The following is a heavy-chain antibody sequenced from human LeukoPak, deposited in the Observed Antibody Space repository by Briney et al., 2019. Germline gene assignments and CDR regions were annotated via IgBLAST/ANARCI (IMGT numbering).Heavy chain of an antibody. D-gene: IGHD3-3*01. CDR2: ISESGSGT. CDR1: GFTFNTCA. Sequence: QPGRSLRLSCEASGFTFNTCAMSWVRQAPGKWLESVSAISESGSGTYYADSGKGRFTISRDNSKNTLSLQMNSLRLDDTALYYCAKGVFGVNRAFDYWGQGTLLTVSS. J-gene: IGHJ4*02. CDR3: AKGVFGVNRAFDY. V-gene: IGHV3-23*01.